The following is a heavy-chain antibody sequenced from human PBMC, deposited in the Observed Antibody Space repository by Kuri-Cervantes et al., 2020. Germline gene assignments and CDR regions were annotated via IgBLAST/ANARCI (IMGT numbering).Heavy chain of an antibody. CDR3: ARENDYGDYGWFDS. V-gene: IGHV4-59*01. CDR1: GGSIRSYY. Sequence: SETLSLTCTVSGGSIRSYYWSWIRQPPGKGLEWIGYIYYSGSTNYNPSLKSRVTISADSSKDQFSLNLSSVTAADTAVYYCARENDYGDYGWFDSWGQGTLVTVSS. J-gene: IGHJ5*01. CDR2: IYYSGST. D-gene: IGHD4-17*01.